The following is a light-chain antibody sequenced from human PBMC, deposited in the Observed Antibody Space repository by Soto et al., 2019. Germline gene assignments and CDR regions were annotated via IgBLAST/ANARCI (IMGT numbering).Light chain of an antibody. CDR3: QQSYSTPWT. V-gene: IGKV1-39*01. CDR2: AAS. J-gene: IGKJ1*01. Sequence: TQSPSSLSASVGDRVTITCRASQSIRTYLNWYQQRPGKAPSVLIYAASILQDGVPSRFSGSGSGTEFTLTISSLQPEDSAPYFCQQSYSTPWTFGQGTQVE. CDR1: QSIRTY.